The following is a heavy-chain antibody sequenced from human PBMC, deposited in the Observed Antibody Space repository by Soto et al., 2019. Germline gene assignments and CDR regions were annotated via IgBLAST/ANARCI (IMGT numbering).Heavy chain of an antibody. CDR1: GGTFSSYA. CDR3: ASGQTYYYDQFDY. Sequence: SVKVSRKASGGTFSSYAISWVRQAPGQGLEWMGGIIPIFGTANYAQKFQGRVTITADESTSTAYMELSSLRSEDTAVYYCASGQTYYYDQFDYWGQGTLVTVSS. D-gene: IGHD3-22*01. V-gene: IGHV1-69*13. J-gene: IGHJ4*02. CDR2: IIPIFGTA.